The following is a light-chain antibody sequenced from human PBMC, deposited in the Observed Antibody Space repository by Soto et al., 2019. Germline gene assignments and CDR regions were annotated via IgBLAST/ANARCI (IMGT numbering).Light chain of an antibody. CDR3: QQYKNWPLT. V-gene: IGKV3-15*01. Sequence: EIVMTQSPATLSVSLGERATLSSRASESVSTNLAWYQQKPGQAPRLLIYGASTRATGIPARFSGSGSGTEFTLTISSLQSEDFAVYYCQQYKNWPLTFGGGTKVEIK. CDR1: ESVSTN. J-gene: IGKJ4*01. CDR2: GAS.